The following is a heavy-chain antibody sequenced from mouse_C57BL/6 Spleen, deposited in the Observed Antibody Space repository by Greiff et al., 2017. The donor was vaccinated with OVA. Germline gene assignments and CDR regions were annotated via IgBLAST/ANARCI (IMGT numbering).Heavy chain of an antibody. Sequence: QVQLQQPGAELVMPGASVKLSCKASGYTFTSYWMHWLKQRPGQGLEWIGEIDPSDSYTNYNQKFKGKSTLTVDKSSSTAYMQLSSLTSEDSAVYYCARIYDGYYYFDYWGQGTTLTVSS. CDR2: IDPSDSYT. V-gene: IGHV1-69*01. CDR3: ARIYDGYYYFDY. D-gene: IGHD2-3*01. CDR1: GYTFTSYW. J-gene: IGHJ2*01.